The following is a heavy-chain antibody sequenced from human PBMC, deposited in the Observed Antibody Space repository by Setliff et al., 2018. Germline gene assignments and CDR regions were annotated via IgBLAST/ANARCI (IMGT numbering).Heavy chain of an antibody. J-gene: IGHJ2*01. Sequence: SETLSLTCTVSGGSISSGGYYWSWIRQHPGEGLEWIGYIYYSGSTYYNPSLKSRVAISVDPSKNQFYLNLRSVTAADTAVYFCARGTKTMVINYWYFDVWGRGTPVTVSS. D-gene: IGHD4-17*01. CDR1: GGSISSGGYY. CDR2: IYYSGST. CDR3: ARGTKTMVINYWYFDV. V-gene: IGHV4-31*03.